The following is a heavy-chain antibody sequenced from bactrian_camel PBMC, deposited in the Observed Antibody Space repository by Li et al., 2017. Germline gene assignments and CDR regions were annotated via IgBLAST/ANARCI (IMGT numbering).Heavy chain of an antibody. V-gene: IGHV3S54*01. Sequence: VQLVESGGGSVQAGGSLRLSCLASGSLPSNYCMGWFRQAPGKEREGVARIYSGTDKIIYADSVKGRFTLSRDNTKRADYSRIPSMVYLQMNNLQLDDTAMYYCAADSRSQLCNHVGNLPYMQYSGQGTQVTVSS. D-gene: IGHD3*01. CDR1: GSLPSNYC. J-gene: IGHJ4*01. CDR3: DDTAMYYCAADSRSQLCNHVGNLPYMQY. CDR2: IYSGTDKI.